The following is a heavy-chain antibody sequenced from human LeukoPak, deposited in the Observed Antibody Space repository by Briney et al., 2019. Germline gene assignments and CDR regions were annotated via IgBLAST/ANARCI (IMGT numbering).Heavy chain of an antibody. D-gene: IGHD6-13*01. J-gene: IGHJ4*02. Sequence: SKTLSLTCTVSGGSISSYYWSWIRQPAGKGLEWIGRIYTSGSTNYNPSLKSRVTMSVDTSKNQFSLKLSSVTAADTAVYYCARAGYSSSWAPLDYWGQGTLVTVSS. CDR1: GGSISSYY. CDR3: ARAGYSSSWAPLDY. V-gene: IGHV4-4*07. CDR2: IYTSGST.